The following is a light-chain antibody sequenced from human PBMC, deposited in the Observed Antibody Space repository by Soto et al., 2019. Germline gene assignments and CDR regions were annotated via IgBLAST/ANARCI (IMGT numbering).Light chain of an antibody. V-gene: IGKV1-5*03. CDR3: QQYSSYSVYT. Sequence: DIPMTQSPSTLPASVGDRVTITCRASQTINNWLAWYQLKPGKAPKLLIYKTSTLQSGVPSRFSGSGSGTEFTLTITCLQPDDFATYYCQQYSSYSVYTFGQGTKVEI. CDR1: QTINNW. CDR2: KTS. J-gene: IGKJ2*01.